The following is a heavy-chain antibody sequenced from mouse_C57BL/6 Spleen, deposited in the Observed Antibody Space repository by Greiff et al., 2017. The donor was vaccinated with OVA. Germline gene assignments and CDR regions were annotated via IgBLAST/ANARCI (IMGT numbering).Heavy chain of an antibody. CDR1: GYSFTGYY. J-gene: IGHJ3*01. CDR2: INPSTGGT. CDR3: AGGHGSSLAWFAY. V-gene: IGHV1-42*01. D-gene: IGHD1-1*01. Sequence: EVQLVESGPELVKPGASVKISCKASGYSFTGYYMNWVKQSPEKSLEWIGEINPSTGGTTYNQKFKAKATLTVDKSSSTAYMQLKSLTSEDSAVYYCAGGHGSSLAWFAYWGQGTLVTVSA.